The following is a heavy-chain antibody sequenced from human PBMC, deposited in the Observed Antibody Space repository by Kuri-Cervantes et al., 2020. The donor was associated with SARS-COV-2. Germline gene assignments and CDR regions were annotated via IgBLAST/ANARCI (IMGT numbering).Heavy chain of an antibody. V-gene: IGHV3-21*04. CDR2: ISSSSSYI. D-gene: IGHD3-22*01. Sequence: GGSLRLSCAASGFTFSSYSMNWVRQAPGKGLEWVSSISSSSSYIYYADSVKGRFTISRDNAKNSLYLQMNSLRAEDTALYYCGRHNFYESPAYSPFDYWGQGALVTVSS. CDR3: GRHNFYESPAYSPFDY. J-gene: IGHJ4*02. CDR1: GFTFSSYS.